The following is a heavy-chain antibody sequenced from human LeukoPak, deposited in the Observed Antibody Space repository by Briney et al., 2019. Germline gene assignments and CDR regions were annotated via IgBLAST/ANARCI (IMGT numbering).Heavy chain of an antibody. J-gene: IGHJ4*02. Sequence: GESLKISCKGSGYTFTNYWIGWVRQMPGKGLQWKAIISPSDSDTRYSPSFQGQVTISADKSINTAYLQWSSLKASDTAMYYCARLTYYGSGSYSEPPDYWGQGTLVTVSS. CDR3: ARLTYYGSGSYSEPPDY. V-gene: IGHV5-51*01. D-gene: IGHD3-10*01. CDR2: ISPSDSDT. CDR1: GYTFTNYW.